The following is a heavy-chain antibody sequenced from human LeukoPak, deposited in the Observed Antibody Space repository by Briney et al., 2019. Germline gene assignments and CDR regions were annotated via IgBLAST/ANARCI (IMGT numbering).Heavy chain of an antibody. Sequence: PGGSLRLSCAASGFTFSSYAMHWVRQAPRKELEWVAVISYDGSNKYYADSVKGRFTISRDNSKNTLYLQMNSLRAEDTAVYFCASGKYRYGDNWFDHWGQGTLVTVSS. CDR2: ISYDGSNK. V-gene: IGHV3-30*04. J-gene: IGHJ5*02. CDR3: ASGKYRYGDNWFDH. D-gene: IGHD5-18*01. CDR1: GFTFSSYA.